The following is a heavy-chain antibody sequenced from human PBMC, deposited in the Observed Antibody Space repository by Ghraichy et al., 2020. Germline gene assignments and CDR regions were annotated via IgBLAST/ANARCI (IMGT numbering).Heavy chain of an antibody. CDR3: ARGSWKFDY. CDR1: GGSIDSYY. Sequence: SETLSLTCTVSGGSIDSYYWSWIRQTPGKGLEWIGYIYYSGSITYSPSLESRVSISIDTSKNEFSLKLRSVTAADTAVYYCARGSWKFDYWGQGTLVTVSS. D-gene: IGHD1-1*01. CDR2: IYYSGSI. V-gene: IGHV4-59*12. J-gene: IGHJ4*02.